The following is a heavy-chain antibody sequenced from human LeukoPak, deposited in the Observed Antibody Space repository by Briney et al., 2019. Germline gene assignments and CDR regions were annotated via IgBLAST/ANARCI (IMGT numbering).Heavy chain of an antibody. CDR3: AREGIAVAGLFDY. D-gene: IGHD6-19*01. CDR2: INPNSGGT. Sequence: ASVKVSCKASGYTFTGYCMHWVRQAPGQGLEWMGWINPNSGGTNYAQKFQGRVTMTRDTSISAAYMELSRLRSEDTAVYYCAREGIAVAGLFDYWGQGTLVTVSS. J-gene: IGHJ4*02. CDR1: GYTFTGYC. V-gene: IGHV1-2*02.